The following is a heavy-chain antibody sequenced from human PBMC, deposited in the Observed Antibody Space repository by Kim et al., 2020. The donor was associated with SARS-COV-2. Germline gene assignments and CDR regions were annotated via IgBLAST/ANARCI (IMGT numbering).Heavy chain of an antibody. V-gene: IGHV1-3*01. CDR3: ARDMNPTVYDY. Sequence: YSQKIQGRVTITMDTYANTAYMELSSLTSEDTAVYYCARDMNPTVYDYWGQGTLVTVSS. D-gene: IGHD4-4*01. J-gene: IGHJ4*02.